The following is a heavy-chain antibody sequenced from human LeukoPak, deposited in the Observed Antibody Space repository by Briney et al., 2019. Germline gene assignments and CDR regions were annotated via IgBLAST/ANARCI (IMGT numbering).Heavy chain of an antibody. V-gene: IGHV1-2*02. CDR3: ARVAIFDTYYYYYMDV. CDR1: GYTFTGYY. Sequence: GASVKVSCKASGYTFTGYYTHWVRQAPGQGLEWMGWINPNSGGTNYAQKFQGRVTMTRDTSISTAYMELSRLRSDDTAVYYCARVAIFDTYYYYYMDVWGKGTTVTVSS. D-gene: IGHD3-3*01. J-gene: IGHJ6*03. CDR2: INPNSGGT.